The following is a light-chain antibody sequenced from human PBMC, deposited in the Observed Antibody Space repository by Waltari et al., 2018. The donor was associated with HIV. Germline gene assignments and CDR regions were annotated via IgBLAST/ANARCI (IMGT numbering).Light chain of an antibody. CDR3: AAWDDSLTVVL. CDR2: RNN. V-gene: IGLV1-47*01. CDR1: SSNIERNS. J-gene: IGLJ3*02. Sequence: QSVLTQSPSASATPGQRVTMSRSGSSSNIERNSVYWYQQLPGTAPKLLIYRNNQRPSGVPDRFSGSKSGTSASLAISGLRSEDEGDYYCAAWDDSLTVVLFGGGTKLTVL.